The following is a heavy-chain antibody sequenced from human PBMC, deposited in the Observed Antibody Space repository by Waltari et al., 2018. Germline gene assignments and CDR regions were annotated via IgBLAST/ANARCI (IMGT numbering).Heavy chain of an antibody. Sequence: QVQLQQWGAGLLKPSETLSLTCAVYGGSFSGYYWSWIRQPPGKGLEWIGEINHSGSTNSNPSLKSRVTISVDTSKNQFSLKLSSVTAADTAVYYCARRDGYNYWYFDYWGQGTLVTVSS. J-gene: IGHJ4*02. V-gene: IGHV4-34*01. CDR3: ARRDGYNYWYFDY. CDR2: INHSGST. D-gene: IGHD5-12*01. CDR1: GGSFSGYY.